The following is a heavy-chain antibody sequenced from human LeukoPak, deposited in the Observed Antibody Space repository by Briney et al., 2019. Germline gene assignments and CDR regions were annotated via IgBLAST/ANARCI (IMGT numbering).Heavy chain of an antibody. D-gene: IGHD3-3*01. Sequence: GGSLRLSCAASGFTFSSYWMSWVRQAPGKGLEWVANIKKDGSEKYYVDSVKGRFTISRDNAKTSLYLQMNSLRAEDTAVYYCARDRNTDFWSGYYTNYCDYWGQGTLVTVSS. CDR2: IKKDGSEK. J-gene: IGHJ4*02. CDR1: GFTFSSYW. CDR3: ARDRNTDFWSGYYTNYCDY. V-gene: IGHV3-7*01.